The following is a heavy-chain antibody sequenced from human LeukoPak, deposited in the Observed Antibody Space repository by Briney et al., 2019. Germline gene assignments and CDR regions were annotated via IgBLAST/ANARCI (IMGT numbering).Heavy chain of an antibody. CDR2: ISGSGGST. J-gene: IGHJ4*02. CDR3: AKNDLRYCSGGSCYVDY. V-gene: IGHV3-23*01. CDR1: GFTFSSYA. D-gene: IGHD2-15*01. Sequence: GGSLRLSCAASGFTFSSYAMSWVRQAPGKGLEWVSAISGSGGSTSYADSVKGRFTISRDNSKNTLYLQMNSQRAEDTAVYYCAKNDLRYCSGGSCYVDYWGQGTLVTVSS.